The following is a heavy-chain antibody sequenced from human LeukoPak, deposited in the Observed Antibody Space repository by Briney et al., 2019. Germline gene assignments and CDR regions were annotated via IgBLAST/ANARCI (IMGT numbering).Heavy chain of an antibody. Sequence: PGGSLRLSCAASGFTVSSNYMSWVRPAPGKGLEWVSVIYSGGSTYYADSVKGRFTISRDNSKNTLYLQMNSLRAEDTAVYYCARLEVAVGSEYFHHWGQGTLVTVSS. CDR3: ARLEVAVGSEYFHH. CDR1: GFTVSSNY. D-gene: IGHD6-19*01. CDR2: IYSGGST. J-gene: IGHJ1*01. V-gene: IGHV3-53*01.